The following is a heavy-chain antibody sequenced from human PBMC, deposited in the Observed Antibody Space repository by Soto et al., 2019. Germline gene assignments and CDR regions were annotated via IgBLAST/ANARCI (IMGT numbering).Heavy chain of an antibody. J-gene: IGHJ4*02. CDR3: ARLLDGLHFDY. Sequence: SETLSLTCTVSGGSISSSSYYWGGIRQPPGKGLEWIGSIYNSGSTYYNPSLKSRVTISIDTSKNQFSLKLSSLTAADTAVYYCARLLDGLHFDYWGQGTLVTVS. V-gene: IGHV4-39*01. CDR2: IYNSGST. CDR1: GGSISSSSYY. D-gene: IGHD3-9*01.